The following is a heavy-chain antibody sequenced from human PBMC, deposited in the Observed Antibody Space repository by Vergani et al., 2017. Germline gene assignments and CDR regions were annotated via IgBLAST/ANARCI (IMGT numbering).Heavy chain of an antibody. CDR1: GGSISSGDYY. CDR2: IYSSGGS. V-gene: IGHV4-30-4*01. CDR3: ARGDIVVVPTAIGPTNKAYNWFDP. D-gene: IGHD2-2*01. J-gene: IGHJ5*02. Sequence: QVQLQESGPGLVKPSQTLSLTCSVSGGSISSGDYYWSWIRQAPGKGLEWIGYIYSSGGSYHNPSLKSRVTISVDTSKNPFSLKLSSVTAADTAVYYCARGDIVVVPTAIGPTNKAYNWFDPWGQGTLVTVSS.